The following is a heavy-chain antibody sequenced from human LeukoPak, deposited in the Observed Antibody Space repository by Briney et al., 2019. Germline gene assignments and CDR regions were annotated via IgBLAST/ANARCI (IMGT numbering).Heavy chain of an antibody. CDR1: GFTSSSYA. J-gene: IGHJ4*02. CDR3: ARDLRRDCSTTTCYAFDY. D-gene: IGHD2-2*01. Sequence: GGSLRLTCAASGFTSSSYALNWVRQAPGKGLEWVATVSGSGDRMYHADSVKGRFTISRDNSKNTLYLQMNSLRADDTAVYYCARDLRRDCSTTTCYAFDYWGQGTLVTVSS. CDR2: VSGSGDRM. V-gene: IGHV3-23*01.